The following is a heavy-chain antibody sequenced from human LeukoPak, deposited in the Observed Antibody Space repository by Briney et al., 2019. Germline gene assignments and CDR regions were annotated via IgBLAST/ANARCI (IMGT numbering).Heavy chain of an antibody. CDR3: ASTERCSTTCPLDY. D-gene: IGHD2-2*01. J-gene: IGHJ4*02. CDR1: GGSFRGYY. CDR2: INHSGST. V-gene: IGHV4-34*01. Sequence: PSETLSLTCAVSGGSFRGYYWSWIRQPPGKGLEWIGEINHSGSTSYNPSLRSRVTISLDTSMKKFSLKLNSVTAADTAVYYCASTERCSTTCPLDYWGQGTLVTVSS.